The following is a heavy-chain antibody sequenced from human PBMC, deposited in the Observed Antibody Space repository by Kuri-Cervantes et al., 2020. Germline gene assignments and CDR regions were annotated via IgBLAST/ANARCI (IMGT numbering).Heavy chain of an antibody. CDR3: ARHYADSYYFDY. D-gene: IGHD3-16*01. CDR2: IYYSGST. V-gene: IGHV4-39*01. J-gene: IGHJ4*02. CDR1: GGSISSSSYY. Sequence: SETLSLTCTVSGGSISSSSYYWGWIRQPPGKGLEWIGSIYYSGSTYYNPSLKSRVTISVDTSKNQFSLKLSSVTAADTAVYYCARHYADSYYFDYWGQGTLVTVSS.